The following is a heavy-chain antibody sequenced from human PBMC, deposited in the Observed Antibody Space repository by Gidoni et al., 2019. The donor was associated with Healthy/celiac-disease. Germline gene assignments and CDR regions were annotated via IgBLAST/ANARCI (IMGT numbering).Heavy chain of an antibody. CDR2: IYPSGST. J-gene: IGHJ4*02. D-gene: IGHD2-2*01. Sequence: QVQLQESGPGLVQPSETLSLTCAVSGYSISSGYYWGWIRQPPGKGLEWIGSIYPSGSTYYNPSLKSRVTISVDTSKNQFSLKLSSVTAADTAVYYCARDYGCSSTSCYLSYFDYWGQGTLVTVSS. CDR1: GYSISSGYY. V-gene: IGHV4-38-2*02. CDR3: ARDYGCSSTSCYLSYFDY.